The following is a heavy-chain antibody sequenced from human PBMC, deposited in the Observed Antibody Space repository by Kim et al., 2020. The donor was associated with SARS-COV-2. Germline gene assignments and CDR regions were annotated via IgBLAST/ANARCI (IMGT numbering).Heavy chain of an antibody. J-gene: IGHJ6*02. V-gene: IGHV7-4-1*02. CDR3: ARGFFADSSGYYPIYYYYGMDV. Sequence: ASVKVSCKASGYTFTSYAMNWVRQAPGQGLEWMGWINTNTGNPTYAQGFTGRFVFSLDTSVSTAYLQISSLKPEDTAVYYCARGFFADSSGYYPIYYYYGMDVWGQGTTVTVSS. CDR2: INTNTGNP. D-gene: IGHD3-22*01. CDR1: GYTFTSYA.